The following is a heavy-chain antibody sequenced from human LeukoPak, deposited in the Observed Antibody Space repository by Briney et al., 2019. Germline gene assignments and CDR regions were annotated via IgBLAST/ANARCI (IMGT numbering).Heavy chain of an antibody. CDR2: INTNTGNP. D-gene: IGHD2-2*01. Sequence: GASVKVSCKASGYTFTSYAMNWVRQAPGQGLEWMGWINTNTGNPTYAQGFTGRFVFSLDTSVSTAYLRISSLKAEDTAVYYCAREGIYCSSTSCRNNWFDPWGQGTLVTVSS. CDR1: GYTFTSYA. CDR3: AREGIYCSSTSCRNNWFDP. J-gene: IGHJ5*02. V-gene: IGHV7-4-1*02.